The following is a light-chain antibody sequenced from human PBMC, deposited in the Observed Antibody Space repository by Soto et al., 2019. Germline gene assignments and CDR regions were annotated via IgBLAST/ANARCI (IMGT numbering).Light chain of an antibody. J-gene: IGKJ5*01. Sequence: EIVLTQSPATLSLSPGERATLSCRASQSVSSNLAWYQQKPGQAPRLLIYDASNRATGIPARFSGSGSGTDFTLTISSLEPEDFAVYYCQQRSNWPGFITFGQGTRLEIK. CDR2: DAS. CDR3: QQRSNWPGFIT. CDR1: QSVSSN. V-gene: IGKV3-11*01.